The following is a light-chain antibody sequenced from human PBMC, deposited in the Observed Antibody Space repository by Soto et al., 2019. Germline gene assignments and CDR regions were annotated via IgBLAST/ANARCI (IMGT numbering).Light chain of an antibody. Sequence: EIVLTQSPGTLSLSPGERATLSCRASQSVNSNYLAWYQRKPGQAPRLLIYGASNRATDIPYRFSASGSGTDVTLTITGLEAEDFAVYYCQQYDSTPPTFGQGTKVEVK. V-gene: IGKV3-20*01. CDR1: QSVNSNY. CDR2: GAS. J-gene: IGKJ1*01. CDR3: QQYDSTPPT.